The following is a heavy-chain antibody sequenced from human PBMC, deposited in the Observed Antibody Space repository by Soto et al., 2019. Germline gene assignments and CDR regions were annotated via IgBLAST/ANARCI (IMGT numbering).Heavy chain of an antibody. D-gene: IGHD3-3*01. J-gene: IGHJ6*03. CDR1: GFTVSSNY. CDR3: ARDRTYDFWSGYSPPYYYYYYMDV. Sequence: EVQLVESGGGLVQPGGSLRLSCAASGFTVSSNYMSWVRQAPGKGLEWVSVIYSGGSTYYADSVKGSFTICRDNSKNTLYLQMNSLRAEDTAVYYCARDRTYDFWSGYSPPYYYYYYMDVWGKGTTVTVSS. V-gene: IGHV3-66*01. CDR2: IYSGGST.